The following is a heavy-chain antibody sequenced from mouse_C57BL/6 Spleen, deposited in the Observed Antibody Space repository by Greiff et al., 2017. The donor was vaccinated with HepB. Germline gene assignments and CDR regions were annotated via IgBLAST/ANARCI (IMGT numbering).Heavy chain of an antibody. Sequence: DVKLVESGGGLVKPGGSLKLSCAASGFTFSSYAMSWVRQTPEKRLEWVATISDGGSYTYYPDNVKGRFTISRDNAKNNLYLQMSHLKSEDTAMYYCAREGLLPDYWGQGTTLTVSS. D-gene: IGHD2-3*01. CDR1: GFTFSSYA. CDR2: ISDGGSYT. V-gene: IGHV5-4*01. CDR3: AREGLLPDY. J-gene: IGHJ2*01.